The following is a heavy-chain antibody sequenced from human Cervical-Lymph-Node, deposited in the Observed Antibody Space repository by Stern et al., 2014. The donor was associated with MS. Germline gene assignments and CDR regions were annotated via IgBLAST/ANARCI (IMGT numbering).Heavy chain of an antibody. Sequence: QLQLQESGPGLVKPSQTLSLTFTVTGGSISSGEYYWSWIRQSPGKGLEWIGYIHNSGTTYYNPSLKSRVTISVDTSKNQFSLKLRSVTAADTAVYYCSRDADGYSLVFGYWGRGTLVTVSS. CDR3: SRDADGYSLVFGY. D-gene: IGHD5-24*01. CDR1: GGSISSGEYY. V-gene: IGHV4-30-4*01. J-gene: IGHJ4*02. CDR2: IHNSGTT.